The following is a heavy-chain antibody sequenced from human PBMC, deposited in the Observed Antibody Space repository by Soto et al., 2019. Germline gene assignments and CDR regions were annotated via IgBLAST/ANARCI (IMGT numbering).Heavy chain of an antibody. Sequence: QVQLVESGGGLVKPGGSLRLSCAASGFTFSDHYMSWIRQAPGKGLEWLSYISSSGSGKYYVDSVKGRFTVSRDNAKNSLYLQMSSLRADDTAMYYCARDSTLRGDGAYCTDAFDIWGQGTMVTVSS. CDR1: GFTFSDHY. J-gene: IGHJ3*02. V-gene: IGHV3-11*01. D-gene: IGHD3-16*01. CDR3: ARDSTLRGDGAYCTDAFDI. CDR2: ISSSGSGK.